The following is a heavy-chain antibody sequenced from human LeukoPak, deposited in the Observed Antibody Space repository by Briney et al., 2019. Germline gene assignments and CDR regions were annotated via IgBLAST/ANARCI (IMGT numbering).Heavy chain of an antibody. V-gene: IGHV1-2*04. CDR3: ARDSGGYYYYGMDV. CDR2: INPNSGGT. Sequence: ASVKVSCKASGYTFTGYYMHWVRQAPGQGLEWMGWINPNSGGTNYAQKFQGWVTMTRDTSISTAYMELSRLRSEDTAVYYCARDSGGYYYYGMDVWGQGTTVTVSS. J-gene: IGHJ6*02. CDR1: GYTFTGYY. D-gene: IGHD3-10*01.